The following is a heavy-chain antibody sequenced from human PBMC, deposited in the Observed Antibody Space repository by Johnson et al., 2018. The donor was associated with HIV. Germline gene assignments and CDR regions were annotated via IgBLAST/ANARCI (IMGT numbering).Heavy chain of an antibody. CDR1: GFTFDDYV. CDR3: VKDIWAYCGGDCSPGSAFDI. D-gene: IGHD2-21*01. Sequence: VQLVESGGGLVQPGRSLRLSCVASGFTFDDYVMHWVRQAPGKGLQWVSGISWDSGRIGYTDSVKDRFTISRDNAKNSLYLQMNSLRAEDTSLYYCVKDIWAYCGGDCSPGSAFDIWGQGTMITVSS. J-gene: IGHJ3*02. CDR2: ISWDSGRI. V-gene: IGHV3-9*01.